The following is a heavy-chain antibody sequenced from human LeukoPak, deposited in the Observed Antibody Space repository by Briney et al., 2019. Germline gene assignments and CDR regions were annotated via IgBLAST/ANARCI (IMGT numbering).Heavy chain of an antibody. V-gene: IGHV3-21*01. D-gene: IGHD3-10*01. CDR2: ITSSSTYI. J-gene: IGHJ4*02. Sequence: GESLRLSCAASGFTFSSYSMNWVRQAPGKGLEWVSSITSSSTYIYYADSVKGRFTISRDNSKNTVYLQMNSLGGEDTAVYYCAREIFGSGSYPDYWGQGTLVTVSS. CDR3: AREIFGSGSYPDY. CDR1: GFTFSSYS.